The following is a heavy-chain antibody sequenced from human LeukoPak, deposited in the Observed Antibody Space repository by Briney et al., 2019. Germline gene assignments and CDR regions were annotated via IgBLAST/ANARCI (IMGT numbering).Heavy chain of an antibody. V-gene: IGHV3-21*01. D-gene: IGHD2/OR15-2a*01. CDR1: GFTFSSYN. CDR3: ARDSLLNSYYYGLDV. J-gene: IGHJ6*02. Sequence: GGSLRLSCAASGFTFSSYNMNWVRQAPGKGLEWVSSISSSSSYIYYADSVKGRFTISRDNAKNSLYLQMNSLRTEDTAVYYCARDSLLNSYYYGLDVWGQGTTVTVSS. CDR2: ISSSSSYI.